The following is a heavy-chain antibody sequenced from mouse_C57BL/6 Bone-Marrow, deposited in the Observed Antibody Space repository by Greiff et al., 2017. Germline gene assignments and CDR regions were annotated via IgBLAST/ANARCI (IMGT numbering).Heavy chain of an antibody. CDR1: GYTFTSYG. J-gene: IGHJ2*01. CDR3: ARRGYGSSYNY. V-gene: IGHV1-81*01. D-gene: IGHD1-1*01. CDR2: IYPRSGNT. Sequence: VQLQQSGAELARPGASVKLSCKASGYTFTSYGISWVKQRTGQGLEWIGEIYPRSGNTYYNEKFKGKATLTADKSSSTAYMELRSLTSEDSAVYFCARRGYGSSYNYWGQGTTRTVSS.